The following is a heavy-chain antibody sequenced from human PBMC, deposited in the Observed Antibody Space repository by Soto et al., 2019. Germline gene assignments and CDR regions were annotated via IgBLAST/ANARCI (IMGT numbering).Heavy chain of an antibody. J-gene: IGHJ6*02. CDR2: INPSGGST. CDR1: GYTFTSYY. Sequence: QVQLVQSGAEVKKPGASVKVSCKASGYTFTSYYMHWVRQAPGQGLEWMGIINPSGGSTSYAQKFQGRVTMTRDTSTSTVYMELSSLRSEDTAVYYCASRVTTSWDYYYHGMDVWGQGTTVTVSS. D-gene: IGHD4-17*01. CDR3: ASRVTTSWDYYYHGMDV. V-gene: IGHV1-46*03.